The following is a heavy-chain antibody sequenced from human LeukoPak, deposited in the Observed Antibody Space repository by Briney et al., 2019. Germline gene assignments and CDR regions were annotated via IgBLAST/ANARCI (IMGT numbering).Heavy chain of an antibody. CDR3: ARHVNVGPGYYKYFDY. J-gene: IGHJ4*02. D-gene: IGHD3-10*01. V-gene: IGHV4-39*01. CDR1: GGSISSSSYY. CDR2: IYYSGST. Sequence: SETLSLTCTVSGGSISSSSYYWGWIRQPPGKGLEWIGSIYYSGSTYYNPSLKRRVTISVHTSKNQFSLKLSSVTAADTAVYHCARHVNVGPGYYKYFDYWGQGTLVTVSS.